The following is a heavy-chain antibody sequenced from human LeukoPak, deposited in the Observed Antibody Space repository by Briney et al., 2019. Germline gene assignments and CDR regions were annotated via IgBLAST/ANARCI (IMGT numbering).Heavy chain of an antibody. D-gene: IGHD3-3*01. J-gene: IGHJ4*02. V-gene: IGHV3-7*01. CDR3: AREGPPQGRLWNGYYPFDY. Sequence: PGGSLRLSCVVSGFTFRSYWMSWVRQAPGKGLEWVANIKEDGSEKYYVDSVKGRFTISRDNAKNSLYLQMNSLRAEDTGVYYCAREGPPQGRLWNGYYPFDYWVQGTLVTVSS. CDR1: GFTFRSYW. CDR2: IKEDGSEK.